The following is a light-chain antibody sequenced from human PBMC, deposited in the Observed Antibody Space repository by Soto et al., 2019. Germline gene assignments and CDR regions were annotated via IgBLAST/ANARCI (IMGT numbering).Light chain of an antibody. Sequence: EIVLTQSPATLSLSPGERATLSCRASQSVRSYLVWYQQKPGQAPRLLLYEASTRATGIPSRFSGGGSGTDFTLTISSLEREDAAVYYCQQCTNCALTFGQGTKVEIK. CDR3: QQCTNCALT. J-gene: IGKJ1*01. CDR1: QSVRSY. V-gene: IGKV3-11*01. CDR2: EAS.